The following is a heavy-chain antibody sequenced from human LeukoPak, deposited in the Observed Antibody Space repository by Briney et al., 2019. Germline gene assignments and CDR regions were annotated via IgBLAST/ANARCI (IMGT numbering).Heavy chain of an antibody. CDR2: ISPYNDNT. CDR1: GYTFITYG. CDR3: AREPQSEGGFDV. V-gene: IGHV1-18*04. Sequence: ASVTVSCTASGYTFITYGIDWVRLAPGQGLEWLGWISPYNDNTIYARKFQGRVTVTADTSTNTAYMELRSLTSDDTAIYFCAREPQSEGGFDVWGEGTTVTVSS. J-gene: IGHJ6*04.